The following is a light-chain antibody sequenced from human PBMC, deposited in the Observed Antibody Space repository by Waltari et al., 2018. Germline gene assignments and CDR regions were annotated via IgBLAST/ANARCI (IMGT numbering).Light chain of an antibody. J-gene: IGKJ4*01. CDR2: TAS. V-gene: IGKV1-39*01. Sequence: DIQMTQSPSSLSASVGDRVTITCRASQNIDNYLNWYQQKPGKAPNLLIYTASSLQSGVPSRFDGSGSGTDFTLTISSLQPEDFETYYCQQSYSNPVTFGGGTKVEIK. CDR3: QQSYSNPVT. CDR1: QNIDNY.